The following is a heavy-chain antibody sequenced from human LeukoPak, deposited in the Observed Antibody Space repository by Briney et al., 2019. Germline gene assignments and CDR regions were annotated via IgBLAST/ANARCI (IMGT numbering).Heavy chain of an antibody. CDR2: IYYSGST. J-gene: IGHJ4*02. Sequence: SETLSLTCTVSGGSISSYYWSWVRQPPGKGLEWIGYIYYSGSTNYNPSLKSRVTISVDTSKNQFSLKLSSVTAADTAVYYCARDLLQQQLGTAYFDYWGQGTLVTVSS. CDR1: GGSISSYY. V-gene: IGHV4-59*01. CDR3: ARDLLQQQLGTAYFDY. D-gene: IGHD6-13*01.